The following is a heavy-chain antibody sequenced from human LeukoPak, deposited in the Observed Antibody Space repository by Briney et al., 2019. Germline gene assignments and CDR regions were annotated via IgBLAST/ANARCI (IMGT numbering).Heavy chain of an antibody. V-gene: IGHV1-18*01. CDR2: ISAYNGNT. CDR3: ASHTPSGEWGQGYFQH. D-gene: IGHD1-26*01. Sequence: ASVKVSCKASGYTFTSYSISWVRQAPGQGLEWMGWISAYNGNTNYAQKLQGRVTMTTDTSTSTAYMELRSLRSDDTAVYYCASHTPSGEWGQGYFQHWGQGTLVTVSS. CDR1: GYTFTSYS. J-gene: IGHJ1*01.